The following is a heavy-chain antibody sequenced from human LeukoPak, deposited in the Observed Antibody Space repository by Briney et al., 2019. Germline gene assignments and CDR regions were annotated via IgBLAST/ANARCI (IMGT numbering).Heavy chain of an antibody. CDR1: GGSFSGYY. J-gene: IGHJ4*02. V-gene: IGHV4-34*01. CDR2: INHSGST. Sequence: SETLSLTCAVYGGSFSGYYWSWIRQPPGKGLEWIGEINHSGSTNYNPSLKSRVTISVDTSKNQISLRLSSVTAADTAVYHCARGFYDSRGYSTPFDHWGQGTLVTVSP. CDR3: ARGFYDSRGYSTPFDH. D-gene: IGHD3-22*01.